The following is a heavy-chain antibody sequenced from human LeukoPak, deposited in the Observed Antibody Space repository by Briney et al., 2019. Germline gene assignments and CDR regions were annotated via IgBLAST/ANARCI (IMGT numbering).Heavy chain of an antibody. J-gene: IGHJ4*02. D-gene: IGHD6-13*01. CDR1: GFTFSSYA. CDR2: ISGSGGST. V-gene: IGHV3-23*01. CDR3: SKGPSSGYGSSWFFDY. Sequence: GGSLRLSCAASGFTFSSYAMSWVRQAPGKGLKWVSGISGSGGSTYYADCVKGRFTISRDNSKNTLYLQINSLRAEDTAVYYCSKGPSSGYGSSWFFDYWGQGTLVTVSS.